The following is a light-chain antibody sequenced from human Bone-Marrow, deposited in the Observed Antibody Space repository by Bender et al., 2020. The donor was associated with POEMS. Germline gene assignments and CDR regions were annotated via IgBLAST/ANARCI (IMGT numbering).Light chain of an antibody. CDR3: RSYAGTSLI. CDR1: SSDVGGYNY. J-gene: IGLJ2*01. Sequence: QSALTQPPSASGSPGQSVTISCTGTSSDVGGYNYVSWYQQHPAKAPKLIIYEVSKRPSGVPDRFSGSKSGNTASLTVSGLQAEDEADYYCRSYAGTSLIFGGGTKLAVL. CDR2: EVS. V-gene: IGLV2-8*01.